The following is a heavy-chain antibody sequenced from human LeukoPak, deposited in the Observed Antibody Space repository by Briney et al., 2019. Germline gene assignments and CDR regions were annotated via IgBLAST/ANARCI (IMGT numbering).Heavy chain of an antibody. Sequence: GGSLRLSCAASGLTFTSYAMSWVRQAPGKGLEWVSAISGSGGSTYYAGSVKGRFTISRDNSKNSLYLQMNSLRSEDTALYYCAKDYGNYRGSDYWGQGTLVTVSS. J-gene: IGHJ4*02. CDR3: AKDYGNYRGSDY. V-gene: IGHV3-43*02. D-gene: IGHD3-22*01. CDR1: GLTFTSYA. CDR2: ISGSGGST.